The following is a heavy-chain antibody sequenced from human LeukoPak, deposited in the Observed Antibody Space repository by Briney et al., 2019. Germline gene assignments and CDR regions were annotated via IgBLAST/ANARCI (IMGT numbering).Heavy chain of an antibody. Sequence: GASVKVSCKASGYTFSSHWMHWVRQAPGQGLEWMGIINPNGGYTTFAQKFQGRVTMTRDMSTSTVYMELSSLRSEDTAVYYCARGYKHIDRYYGSGSSDALDYWGQGTLVTVSS. CDR2: INPNGGYT. CDR1: GYTFSSHW. D-gene: IGHD3-10*01. CDR3: ARGYKHIDRYYGSGSSDALDY. J-gene: IGHJ4*02. V-gene: IGHV1-46*01.